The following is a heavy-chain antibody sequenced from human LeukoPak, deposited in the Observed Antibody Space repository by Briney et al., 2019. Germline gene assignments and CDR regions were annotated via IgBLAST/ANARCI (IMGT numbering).Heavy chain of an antibody. Sequence: SSETLSLTCTVSGGSCSGHYWSWIRQPPGKGLQWIGYIYYSGSTNYNPSLKSRVTLSLDTSKNQFSLKLTSVTAADTAVYYCARINYSADVDFWGQGTLVTVSS. D-gene: IGHD1-7*01. CDR2: IYYSGST. V-gene: IGHV4-59*11. J-gene: IGHJ4*02. CDR1: GGSCSGHY. CDR3: ARINYSADVDF.